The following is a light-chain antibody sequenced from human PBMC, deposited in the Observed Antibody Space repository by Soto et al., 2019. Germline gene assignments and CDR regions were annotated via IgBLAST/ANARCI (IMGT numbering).Light chain of an antibody. V-gene: IGKV3-20*01. J-gene: IGKJ1*01. CDR1: QSVSNNY. CDR2: GAS. CDR3: QQYGSSGT. Sequence: EIVLTQSPGTLSLSPGERATLSCRASQSVSNNYLAWYQQKPGQAPRLLIYGASNRATGIPDRFSGSGAGTYFTLTISRLDAEDFAVYYCQQYGSSGTFGQGTKVEIK.